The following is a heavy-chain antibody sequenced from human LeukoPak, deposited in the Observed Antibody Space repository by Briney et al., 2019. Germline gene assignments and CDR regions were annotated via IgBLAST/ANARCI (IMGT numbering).Heavy chain of an antibody. J-gene: IGHJ6*03. V-gene: IGHV4-59*01. CDR1: GGSISSYY. Sequence: SETPSLTCTVSGGSISSYYWSWIRQPPGKGLEWIGYIYYSGSTNYNPSLKSRITISVDTSKNQFSLKLSSVTAADTAVYYCARAPRYYYYYYMDVWGKGTTVTVSS. CDR3: ARAPRYYYYYYMDV. CDR2: IYYSGST.